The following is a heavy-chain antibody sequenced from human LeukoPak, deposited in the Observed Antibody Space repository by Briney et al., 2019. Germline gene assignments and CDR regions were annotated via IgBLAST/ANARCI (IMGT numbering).Heavy chain of an antibody. D-gene: IGHD3-22*01. CDR2: INAGNGNT. CDR3: ARDRDSSGYYYASDGY. Sequence: ASVKVSCKASGYTFTSYAMHWVRQAPGQRLEWMGWINAGNGNTKYSQKFQGRVTITRDTSTSTAYMELRSLRSDDTAVYYCARDRDSSGYYYASDGYWGQGTLVTVSS. CDR1: GYTFTSYA. J-gene: IGHJ4*02. V-gene: IGHV1-3*01.